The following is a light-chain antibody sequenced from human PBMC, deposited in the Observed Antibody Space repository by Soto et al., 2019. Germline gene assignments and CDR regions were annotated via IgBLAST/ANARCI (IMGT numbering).Light chain of an antibody. J-gene: IGLJ2*01. CDR1: TGAVTSGHY. V-gene: IGLV7-46*01. Sequence: QAVVTQEPSLTVSPGGTVTLTCTSSTGAVTSGHYPYWFQQKPGQAPRTVIYDTNKRHSWTPARFSGSILGDKAALTLSGAQPEDEADYYCLLSYGAPRVFGGGTKVTVL. CDR3: LLSYGAPRV. CDR2: DTN.